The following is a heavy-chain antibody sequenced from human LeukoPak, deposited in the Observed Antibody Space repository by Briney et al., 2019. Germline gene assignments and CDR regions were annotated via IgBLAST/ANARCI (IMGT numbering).Heavy chain of an antibody. V-gene: IGHV4-38-2*01. D-gene: IGHD2-2*01. CDR2: IYHSGST. CDR1: GYSISSGYY. J-gene: IGHJ5*02. Sequence: SETLSLTCAVSGYSISSGYYWGWIRQPPGKGLEWIGSIYHSGSTYYNPSLKSRVTISVDTSKNQFSLKLSSVTAADTAVYYCARLIVVVPAAPLNWFDPWGQGTLVTVSS. CDR3: ARLIVVVPAAPLNWFDP.